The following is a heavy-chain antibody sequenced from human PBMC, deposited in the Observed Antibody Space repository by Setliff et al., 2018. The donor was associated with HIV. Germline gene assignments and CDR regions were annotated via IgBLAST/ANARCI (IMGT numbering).Heavy chain of an antibody. D-gene: IGHD5-18*01. V-gene: IGHV4-38-2*01. J-gene: IGHJ4*02. CDR2: IYHSGST. CDR3: ARVDTILQLFDY. Sequence: LSLTCSVSGYSISSDYYWGWLRQSPGKGLDWIGTIYHSGSTYYNPALKSRVTISVDPSTEQFSLRLTSVTAADTALYYCARVDTILQLFDYWGQGIAVTVSS. CDR1: GYSISSDYY.